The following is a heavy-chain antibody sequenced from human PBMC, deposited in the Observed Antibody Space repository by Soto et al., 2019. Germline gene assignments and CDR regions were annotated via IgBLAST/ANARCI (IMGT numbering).Heavy chain of an antibody. V-gene: IGHV5-51*01. Sequence: PGESLKISCKGSGYSFTSYWIGWVRQMPGKGLEWMGIIYPDDSDTRYSPSFQGQVTISADKSISTAYLQWSSLKASDTAMYYCARTSAGGKYYYGMDVWGQGTTVTVSS. CDR3: ARTSAGGKYYYGMDV. CDR1: GYSFTSYW. D-gene: IGHD6-13*01. CDR2: IYPDDSDT. J-gene: IGHJ6*02.